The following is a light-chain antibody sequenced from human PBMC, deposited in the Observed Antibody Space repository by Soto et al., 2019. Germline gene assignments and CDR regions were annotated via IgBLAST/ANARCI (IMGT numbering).Light chain of an antibody. CDR1: SSDVGIYNY. Sequence: QSVLTQPASVSASPGQSIAISCTGSSSDVGIYNYVSCYQQHPGKVPKLIIYEVSNRPSGVSNHFSGSKSGNTASLTISGLQAENDADYYFCSYTTSSTRVFGIG. V-gene: IGLV2-14*01. CDR3: CSYTTSSTRV. J-gene: IGLJ1*01. CDR2: EVS.